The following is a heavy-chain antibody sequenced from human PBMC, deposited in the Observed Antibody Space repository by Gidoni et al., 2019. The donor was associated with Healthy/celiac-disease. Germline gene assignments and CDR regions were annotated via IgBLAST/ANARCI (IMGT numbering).Heavy chain of an antibody. V-gene: IGHV1-2*02. J-gene: IGHJ4*02. D-gene: IGHD5-12*01. CDR2: INPNSGDT. Sequence: QVQLVQSGAAVKKPGASVKVSCKASGSTFTGSYLHWVRQAPGQGLEWMGWINPNSGDTNHAQKFQGRVTMTRDTSTSTAYMELSRLRSDDTAVYYCATEKLRLGVATNWGLFDYWGQGTLVTVSS. CDR1: GSTFTGSY. CDR3: ATEKLRLGVATNWGLFDY.